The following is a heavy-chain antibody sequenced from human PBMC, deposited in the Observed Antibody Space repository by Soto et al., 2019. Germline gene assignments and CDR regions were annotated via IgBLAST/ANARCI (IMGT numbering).Heavy chain of an antibody. D-gene: IGHD2-8*01. J-gene: IGHJ4*02. CDR1: GLTFRNHA. Sequence: EVQLLESGGGLVQPGGSLRLSCAVSGLTFRNHAMSWVRQAPGKGLEWVSTIAPIGYSTHYAGSVEGRFTIPRDDSKSTLDLQMNSLRADDTAVYYCVSWVSPHFDYWGQGTLVSVSS. CDR2: IAPIGYST. V-gene: IGHV3-23*01. CDR3: VSWVSPHFDY.